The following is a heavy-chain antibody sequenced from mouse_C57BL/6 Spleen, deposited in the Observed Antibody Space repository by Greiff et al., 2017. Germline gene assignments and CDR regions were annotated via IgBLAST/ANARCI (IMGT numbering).Heavy chain of an antibody. J-gene: IGHJ4*01. Sequence: EVMLVESGGGLVKPGGSLKLSCAASGFTFSSYAMSWVRQTPEKRLEWVATISDGGSYTYYPDNVKGRFTISRYNAKNNLYLQMSHLKSEDTAMYYCARDYYGSPHYAMDYWGQGTSVTVSS. CDR2: ISDGGSYT. D-gene: IGHD1-1*01. V-gene: IGHV5-4*03. CDR1: GFTFSSYA. CDR3: ARDYYGSPHYAMDY.